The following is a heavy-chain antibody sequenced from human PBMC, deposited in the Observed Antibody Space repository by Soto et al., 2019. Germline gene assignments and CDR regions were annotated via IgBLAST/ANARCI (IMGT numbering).Heavy chain of an antibody. V-gene: IGHV4-34*01. CDR3: ARGRGRYCSSTSCHIHPQPYFDY. Sequence: SETLSLTCAVYGGSFSGYYWSWIRQPPGKGLEWIGEINHSGSTNYNPSLKSRVTISVDTSKNQFSLKLSSVTAADTAVCYCARGRGRYCSSTSCHIHPQPYFDYWGQGTLVTVSS. CDR1: GGSFSGYY. J-gene: IGHJ4*02. D-gene: IGHD2-2*01. CDR2: INHSGST.